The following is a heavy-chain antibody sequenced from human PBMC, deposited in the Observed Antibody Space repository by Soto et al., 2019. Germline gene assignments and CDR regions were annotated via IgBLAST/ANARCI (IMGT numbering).Heavy chain of an antibody. D-gene: IGHD3-3*01. CDR2: ISGSGGST. J-gene: IGHJ6*03. CDR3: AKATYYDFWSGYYPSMDV. Sequence: EVQLLESGGGLVQPGGSLRLSCAASGFTFSSYAMSWVRQAPGKGLEWVSAISGSGGSTYYADSVKGRFTISRDNSKNTLYLQMNSLRAEDTAVYYCAKATYYDFWSGYYPSMDVWGKGTTVTVSS. V-gene: IGHV3-23*01. CDR1: GFTFSSYA.